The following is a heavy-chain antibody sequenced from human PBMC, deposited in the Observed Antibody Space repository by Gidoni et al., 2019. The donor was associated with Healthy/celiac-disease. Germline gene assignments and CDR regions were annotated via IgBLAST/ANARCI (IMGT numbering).Heavy chain of an antibody. Sequence: QVQLVESGGGVVQPGRSLRLSCAASGFTFSSYGMHWVRQAPGKGLEWVAVISYDGSNKYYADSVKGRFTISRDNSKNTLYLQMNSLRAEDTAVYYCAKKEIGVAGNYFDYWGQGTLVTVSS. D-gene: IGHD6-19*01. CDR1: GFTFSSYG. V-gene: IGHV3-30*18. CDR2: ISYDGSNK. J-gene: IGHJ4*02. CDR3: AKKEIGVAGNYFDY.